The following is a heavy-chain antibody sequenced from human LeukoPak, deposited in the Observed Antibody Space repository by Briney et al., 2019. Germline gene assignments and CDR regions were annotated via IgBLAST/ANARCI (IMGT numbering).Heavy chain of an antibody. Sequence: GGSLRLSCAASGFTFSSYSMNWVRQAPGKGLEWVSSISSSSSYIYYADSVKGRFTISRDNAKNSLYLQMNSLRAEDTAVYYCARGLGRTTMVTRGGVRFDYWGQGTLVIVSS. D-gene: IGHD5-18*01. CDR2: ISSSSSYI. CDR3: ARGLGRTTMVTRGGVRFDY. J-gene: IGHJ4*02. CDR1: GFTFSSYS. V-gene: IGHV3-21*01.